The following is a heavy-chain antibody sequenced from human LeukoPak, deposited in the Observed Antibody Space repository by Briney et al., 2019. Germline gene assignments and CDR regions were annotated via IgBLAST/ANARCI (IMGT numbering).Heavy chain of an antibody. Sequence: GASVKVSCKASGYTFTSYGISWVRQAPGQGLEWMGWISAYNGNTNYAQKLQGRVTMTTDTSTSTAYMELRSLRSDDTAVYYCARDRTAVAAPLPYYYYYGMDVWGQGTTVTVSS. CDR1: GYTFTSYG. CDR2: ISAYNGNT. V-gene: IGHV1-18*01. J-gene: IGHJ6*02. D-gene: IGHD6-19*01. CDR3: ARDRTAVAAPLPYYYYYGMDV.